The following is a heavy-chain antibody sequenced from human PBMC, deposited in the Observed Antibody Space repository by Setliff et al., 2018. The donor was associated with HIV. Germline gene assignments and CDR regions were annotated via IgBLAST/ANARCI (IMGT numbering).Heavy chain of an antibody. V-gene: IGHV4-4*09. D-gene: IGHD2-21*02. Sequence: SETLSLTCTVSGGSISNYYWSWIRQPPGKGLEWIGYIYSTGYTNYHPSLKTRATISLDTSKSQFSLRLTSVTATDTAIYSCARSRHCGSDCYFDLSGQGTLGTVSS. CDR1: GGSISNYY. CDR2: IYSTGYT. J-gene: IGHJ4*02. CDR3: ARSRHCGSDCYFDL.